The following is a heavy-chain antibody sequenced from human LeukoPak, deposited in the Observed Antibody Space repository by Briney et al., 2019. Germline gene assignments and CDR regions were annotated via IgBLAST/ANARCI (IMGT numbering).Heavy chain of an antibody. J-gene: IGHJ4*02. Sequence: SETLSLTCTVSGGSITSGGHYWSWVRQPPGMGLEWIGHIFYSGTTLYNPTLKTRLTISEDTSNNQFSLRLTSLTAADTAVYYCARGRGYGYGIDYWGQGTLVTVSS. V-gene: IGHV4-30-4*08. D-gene: IGHD5-18*01. CDR1: GGSITSGGHY. CDR2: IFYSGTT. CDR3: ARGRGYGYGIDY.